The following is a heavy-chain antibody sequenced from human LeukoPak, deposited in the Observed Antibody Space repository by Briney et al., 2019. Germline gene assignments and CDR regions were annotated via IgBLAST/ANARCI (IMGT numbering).Heavy chain of an antibody. V-gene: IGHV3-74*01. CDR2: IKSDGSST. CDR1: GFTFSDYW. D-gene: IGHD6-19*01. CDR3: ARGGAVAGTGDY. Sequence: GSLRLSCAASGFTFSDYWMHWVRQAPGKGLVWVSRIKSDGSSTNYADSVKGRFTISRDNAKNTLYLQMNSLRAEDTAVYYCARGGAVAGTGDYWGQGTLVTVSS. J-gene: IGHJ4*02.